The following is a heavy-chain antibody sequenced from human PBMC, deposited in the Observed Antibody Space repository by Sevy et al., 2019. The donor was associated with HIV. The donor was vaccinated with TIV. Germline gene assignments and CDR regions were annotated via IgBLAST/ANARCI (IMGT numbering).Heavy chain of an antibody. Sequence: GGSLRLSCAASGFTVSSNYMSWVRQAPGKGLEWVSVIYSGGSTYYADSVKGRFTISRDNSKNTLYLQMNSLRAEDTAVYYCARAGYSYGSYYYYGMDVWGQGTTVTVSS. CDR1: GFTVSSNY. J-gene: IGHJ6*02. V-gene: IGHV3-53*01. D-gene: IGHD5-18*01. CDR3: ARAGYSYGSYYYYGMDV. CDR2: IYSGGST.